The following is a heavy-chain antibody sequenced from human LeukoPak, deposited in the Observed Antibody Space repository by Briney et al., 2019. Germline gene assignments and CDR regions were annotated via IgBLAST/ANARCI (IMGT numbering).Heavy chain of an antibody. CDR2: ISGRGDTT. CDR3: EKHKENYGDSCLDDY. CDR1: GFTFSSYA. V-gene: IGHV3-23*01. J-gene: IGHJ4*02. D-gene: IGHD4-17*01. Sequence: GGSLRLSCAASGFTFSSYAMSWVRQAPGKGLEWVSVISGRGDTTHYADSVKGRFTISRDNSKNTLYVQLNSLRVEDTAVYFCEKHKENYGDSCLDDYWGQGTLVTVSS.